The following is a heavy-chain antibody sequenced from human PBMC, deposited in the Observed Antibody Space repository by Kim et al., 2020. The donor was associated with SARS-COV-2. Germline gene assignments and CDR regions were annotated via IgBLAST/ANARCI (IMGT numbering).Heavy chain of an antibody. CDR3: ARDLRIAARPRWDYYYYMDV. J-gene: IGHJ6*03. CDR1: GFTVSSNY. D-gene: IGHD6-6*01. V-gene: IGHV3-66*01. CDR2: IYSGGST. Sequence: GGSLRLSCAASGFTVSSNYMSWVRQAPGKGLEWVSVIYSGGSTYYADSVKGRFTISRDNSKNTLYLQMNSLRAEDTAVYYCARDLRIAARPRWDYYYYMDVWGKGTTVTVSS.